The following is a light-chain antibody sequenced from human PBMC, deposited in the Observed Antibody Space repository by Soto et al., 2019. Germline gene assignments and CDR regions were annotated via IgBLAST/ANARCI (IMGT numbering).Light chain of an antibody. CDR1: SSDVGGYNY. CDR3: SSYAGSTVV. CDR2: EVS. J-gene: IGLJ1*01. V-gene: IGLV2-8*01. Sequence: QSALTQHPSASGSPGQSVTISCTGTSSDVGGYNYVSWYQQHPGKAPKLMIYEVSKRPSGVPDRFSGSKSGNTASLTVSGLQAEDEADYYCSSYAGSTVVFGTGTKLTVL.